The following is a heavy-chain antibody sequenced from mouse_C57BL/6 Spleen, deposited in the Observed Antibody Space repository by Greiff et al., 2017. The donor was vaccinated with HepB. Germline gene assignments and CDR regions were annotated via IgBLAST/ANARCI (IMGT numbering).Heavy chain of an antibody. CDR2: IWTGGGT. CDR3: ALIYDGYWNAMDY. V-gene: IGHV2-9-1*01. CDR1: GFSLTSYA. J-gene: IGHJ4*01. Sequence: VKLMESGPGLVAPSQSLSITCTVSGFSLTSYAISWVRQPPGKGLEWLGVIWTGGGTNYNSALKSRLSISKDNSKSQVFLKMNSLQTDDTARYYCALIYDGYWNAMDYWGQGTSVTVSS. D-gene: IGHD2-3*01.